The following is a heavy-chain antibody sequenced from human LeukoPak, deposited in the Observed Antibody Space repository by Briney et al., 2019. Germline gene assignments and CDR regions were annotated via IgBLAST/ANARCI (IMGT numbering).Heavy chain of an antibody. D-gene: IGHD3-10*01. Sequence: PSETLSLTCTVSGGSISSSSYYWGWIRQPPGKGLEWIGSIYYSGSTYYNPSLKSRVTISVDTSKNQFSLKLSSVTAAATAVYYCARTRYYYNSRSYGAPYYFDYWGQGTLVTVSS. J-gene: IGHJ4*02. CDR1: GGSISSSSYY. CDR2: IYYSGST. CDR3: ARTRYYYNSRSYGAPYYFDY. V-gene: IGHV4-39*01.